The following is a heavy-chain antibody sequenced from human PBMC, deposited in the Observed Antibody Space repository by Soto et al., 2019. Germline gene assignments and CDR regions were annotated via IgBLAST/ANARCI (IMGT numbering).Heavy chain of an antibody. D-gene: IGHD2-2*01. V-gene: IGHV3-7*03. J-gene: IGHJ4*02. Sequence: GGSLSLSCEASGFTFSDYWMSWVRQAPGKGPEWVANIKFDGSEKQYVDSVRGRFTISRDNSGSSLSLQMNSLRAGDTAVYYCVKDGGYCSSSTCYAPRNHYFDSWGQGTLVTVSS. CDR1: GFTFSDYW. CDR3: VKDGGYCSSSTCYAPRNHYFDS. CDR2: IKFDGSEK.